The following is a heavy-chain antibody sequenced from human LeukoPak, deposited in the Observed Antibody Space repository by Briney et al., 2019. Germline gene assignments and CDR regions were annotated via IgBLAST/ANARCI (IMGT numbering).Heavy chain of an antibody. CDR3: ARSSTRYCSGGSCYFDY. CDR2: IWYDGSNK. J-gene: IGHJ4*02. V-gene: IGHV3-33*01. Sequence: GGSLRLSCAASGFTFSSYGMHWVRQAPGKGLEWVAVIWYDGSNKYYADSVKGRFTISRDNSKNTLYLQMNSLRAEDTAVYYCARSSTRYCSGGSCYFDYWGQGTVVTVSS. D-gene: IGHD2-15*01. CDR1: GFTFSSYG.